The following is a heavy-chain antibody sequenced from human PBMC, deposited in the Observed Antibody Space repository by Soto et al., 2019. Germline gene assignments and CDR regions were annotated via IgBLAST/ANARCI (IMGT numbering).Heavy chain of an antibody. V-gene: IGHV4-59*08. Sequence: SETLSLTCTVSGGSISSYYWSWIRQPPGKGLEWIGYIYYSGSTNYNPSLKSRVTISVDTSKNQFSLKLSSVTAADTAVYYCVRPYSYCSSTSCYYYYYYMDVWGKGTTVTVSS. CDR2: IYYSGST. J-gene: IGHJ6*03. D-gene: IGHD2-2*01. CDR3: VRPYSYCSSTSCYYYYYYMDV. CDR1: GGSISSYY.